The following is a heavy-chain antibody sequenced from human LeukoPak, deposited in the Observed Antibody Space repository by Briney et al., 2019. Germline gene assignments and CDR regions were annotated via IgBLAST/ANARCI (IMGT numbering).Heavy chain of an antibody. V-gene: IGHV4-59*01. Sequence: SETLSLTCTVSGGSISSYYWSWIRQPPGKGLEWIGYIYYSGSTNYNPSLKSRVAISVDTSKNQFSLKLSSVTAADTAVYYCARGSTVTTLRFFYYMDVWGKGTTVTVSS. CDR1: GGSISSYY. J-gene: IGHJ6*03. D-gene: IGHD4-17*01. CDR2: IYYSGST. CDR3: ARGSTVTTLRFFYYMDV.